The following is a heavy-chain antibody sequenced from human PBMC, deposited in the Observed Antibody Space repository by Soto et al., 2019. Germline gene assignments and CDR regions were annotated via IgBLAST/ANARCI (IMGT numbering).Heavy chain of an antibody. CDR3: AREGSWLYDGNSHYYYYGMDV. CDR1: GYTFTSYG. J-gene: IGHJ6*02. D-gene: IGHD1-26*01. V-gene: IGHV1-18*01. Sequence: QVQLVQSGAEVKKPGASVKVSCKASGYTFTSYGISWVRQAPGQGLEWMGWISAYNGNTNYAQKLQGRVTMTTDTSTSTAYMELRSLRSDDTAVYYCAREGSWLYDGNSHYYYYGMDVWGQGTTVTVSS. CDR2: ISAYNGNT.